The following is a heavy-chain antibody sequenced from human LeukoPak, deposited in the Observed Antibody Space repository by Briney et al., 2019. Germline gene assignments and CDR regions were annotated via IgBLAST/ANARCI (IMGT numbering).Heavy chain of an antibody. CDR2: FHHSGST. Sequence: SETLSLTCAVSGGSISSGNWWSWVRQPPGKGLEWIGEFHHSGSTNYNPSLKSRVTISVDNSKNQFSLKVRSVTAADTAVYYCWHSGYEAGFDYWGQGTLVTVSS. V-gene: IGHV4-4*02. D-gene: IGHD5-12*01. CDR3: WHSGYEAGFDY. J-gene: IGHJ4*02. CDR1: GGSISSGNW.